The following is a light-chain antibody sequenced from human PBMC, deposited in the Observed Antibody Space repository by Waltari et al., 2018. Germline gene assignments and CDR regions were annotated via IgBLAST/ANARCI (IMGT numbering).Light chain of an antibody. V-gene: IGKV4-1*01. CDR1: QSVFYRSSSKNY. CDR3: QQYFSSPMT. J-gene: IGKJ1*01. CDR2: WAS. Sequence: DIVMTQSPDSLAVSLGERATINYKSSQSVFYRSSSKNYFAWYQQKPGQSTRLLIYWASTRESGVPERVRGGGSGTEFTLTISSLQADDVAVYYCQQYFSSPMTFGQGTKVEIK.